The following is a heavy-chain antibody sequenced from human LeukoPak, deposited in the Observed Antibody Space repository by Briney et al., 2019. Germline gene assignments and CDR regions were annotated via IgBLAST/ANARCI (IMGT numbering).Heavy chain of an antibody. CDR2: ISSNGGST. D-gene: IGHD6-13*01. V-gene: IGHV3-64*01. J-gene: IGHJ6*02. Sequence: PGGSLRRSCAASGFTFSSYAMHWVRQAPGKGLEYVSAISSNGGSTYYANSVKGRFTISRDNSKNTLYLQMGSLRAEDMAVSYCARDKNTTTYSSSWFYGMDVWGQGTTVTVSS. CDR3: ARDKNTTTYSSSWFYGMDV. CDR1: GFTFSSYA.